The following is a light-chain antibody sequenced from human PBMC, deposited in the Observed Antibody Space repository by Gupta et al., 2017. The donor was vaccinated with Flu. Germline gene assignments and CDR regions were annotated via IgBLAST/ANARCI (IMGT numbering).Light chain of an antibody. CDR3: QQTYTTPLT. CDR2: SAS. V-gene: IGKV1-39*01. CDR1: QSVNTY. J-gene: IGKJ4*01. Sequence: DIQMTQSPSSLSASVGDRVTITCRASQSVNTYLNWYQQKPGKAPKVLIYSASNLQSGVPSRFSASGSETDFTLTISSLQPEDFATYYCQQTYTTPLTFGGGTKVEIK.